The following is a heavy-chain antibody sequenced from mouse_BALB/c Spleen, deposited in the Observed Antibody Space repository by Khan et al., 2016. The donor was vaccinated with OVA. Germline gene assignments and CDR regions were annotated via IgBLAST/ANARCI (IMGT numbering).Heavy chain of an antibody. CDR1: GFSLTGYG. Sequence: QVQLKQSGPGLVAPSQSLSITCTVSGFSLTGYGVNWVRQPPGKGLEWLGMIWGDGSTDYNSALKSRLSISQDNSKSQVFLKMNSLLTDDTARYYCAREIYYDYAYYYAMDYWGQGTSVTVSS. CDR2: IWGDGST. D-gene: IGHD2-4*01. V-gene: IGHV2-6-7*01. J-gene: IGHJ4*01. CDR3: AREIYYDYAYYYAMDY.